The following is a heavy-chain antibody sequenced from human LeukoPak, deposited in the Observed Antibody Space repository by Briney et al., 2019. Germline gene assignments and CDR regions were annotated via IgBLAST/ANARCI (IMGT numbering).Heavy chain of an antibody. CDR2: IYYTGDA. J-gene: IGHJ6*04. V-gene: IGHV4-39*07. CDR3: ARGPALFGFLEWLGVDV. Sequence: PSETLSLTCTVPDDSISSSSYYWGWIRQPPGKGLEYIGTIYYTGDAYYNPSLKGRVTISIDTSRKQFSLRLNTVTAADTAVYYCARGPALFGFLEWLGVDVWGKGTTVTVSS. CDR1: DDSISSSSYY. D-gene: IGHD3-3*02.